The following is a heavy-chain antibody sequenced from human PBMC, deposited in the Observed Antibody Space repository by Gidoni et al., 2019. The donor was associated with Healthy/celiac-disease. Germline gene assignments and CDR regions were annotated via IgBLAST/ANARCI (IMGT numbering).Heavy chain of an antibody. D-gene: IGHD4-4*01. CDR2: IHAGNGNT. Sequence: QVQLVQSGAEVKKPGASVKVSCKASGYTFTSYAMHWVRQAPGQRLEWMGWIHAGNGNTKYSQKFQGRVTITRDTSASTAYMELSSLRSEDTAVYYCARGRKYSKTGYYYGMDVWGQGTTVTVSS. CDR1: GYTFTSYA. CDR3: ARGRKYSKTGYYYGMDV. J-gene: IGHJ6*02. V-gene: IGHV1-3*01.